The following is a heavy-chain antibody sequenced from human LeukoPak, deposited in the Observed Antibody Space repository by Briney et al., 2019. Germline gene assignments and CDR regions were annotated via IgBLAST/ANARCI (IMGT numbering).Heavy chain of an antibody. CDR2: IYYSGST. D-gene: IGHD3-3*01. CDR1: GGSISSSSYY. CDR3: ASTLRFLPYRRFDY. J-gene: IGHJ4*02. Sequence: SETLSLTCTVSGGSISSSSYYWGWIRQPPGKGLEWIGSIYYSGSTYYNPSLKSRVTISGDTSKNQFFLRLSSVTAADTAVYYCASTLRFLPYRRFDYWGQGTLVTVPS. V-gene: IGHV4-39*01.